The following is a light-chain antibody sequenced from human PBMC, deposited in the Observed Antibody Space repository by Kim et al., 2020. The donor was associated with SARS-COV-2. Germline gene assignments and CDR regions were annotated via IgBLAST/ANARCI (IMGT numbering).Light chain of an antibody. J-gene: IGKJ1*01. CDR1: QSVSSN. V-gene: IGKV3-15*01. Sequence: APGERATLAGRASQSVSSNLAWYQQKPGQAPRLLIYGASTRATGNPARFSGSGSGTEVTLTISSLQSEDFAGYYCQQYNNWPPWTFGQGTKVDIK. CDR2: GAS. CDR3: QQYNNWPPWT.